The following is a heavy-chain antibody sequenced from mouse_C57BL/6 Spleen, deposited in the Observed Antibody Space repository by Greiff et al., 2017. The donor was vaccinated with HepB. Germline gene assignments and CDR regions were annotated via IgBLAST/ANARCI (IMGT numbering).Heavy chain of an antibody. V-gene: IGHV1-82*01. Sequence: VQLQQSGPELVKPGASVKISCKASGYAFSSSWMNWVKQRPGKGLEWLGRIYPGDGDTNYNGKFKGKSTLTADKSSSTAYMQLSSLTSEDSAVYFCARDPMVTALDYWGQGTTLTVSS. CDR2: IYPGDGDT. CDR1: GYAFSSSW. CDR3: ARDPMVTALDY. J-gene: IGHJ2*01. D-gene: IGHD2-2*01.